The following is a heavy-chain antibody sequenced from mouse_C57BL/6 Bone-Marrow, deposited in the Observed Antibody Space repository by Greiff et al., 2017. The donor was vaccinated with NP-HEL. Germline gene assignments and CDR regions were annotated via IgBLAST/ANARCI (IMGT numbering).Heavy chain of an antibody. D-gene: IGHD3-2*02. V-gene: IGHV1-75*01. CDR1: GYTFTDYY. Sequence: QVQLQQSGPELVKPGASVKISCKASGYTFTDYYINWVKQRPGQGLEWIGWIFPGSGSTYYNEKFKGKATLTVDKSSSTAYMLLSSLTSEDSAVYFCAREGTAQATSAWFAYWGQGTLVTVSA. CDR3: AREGTAQATSAWFAY. J-gene: IGHJ3*01. CDR2: IFPGSGST.